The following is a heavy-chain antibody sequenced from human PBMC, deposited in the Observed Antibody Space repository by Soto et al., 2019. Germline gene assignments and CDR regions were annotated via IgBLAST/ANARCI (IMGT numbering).Heavy chain of an antibody. J-gene: IGHJ6*02. CDR3: ATLGWEGLLSSMDV. CDR1: GFTFSSYA. CDR2: ISGSGGST. Sequence: SLSCAASGFTFSSYAMSWVRQAPRKGLEWVSAISGSGGSTYYADSVKGRFTISRDNSKNTLYLPMNSLRAEDTAVYYCATLGWEGLLSSMDVWGQGTTVTVSS. D-gene: IGHD3-3*01. V-gene: IGHV3-23*01.